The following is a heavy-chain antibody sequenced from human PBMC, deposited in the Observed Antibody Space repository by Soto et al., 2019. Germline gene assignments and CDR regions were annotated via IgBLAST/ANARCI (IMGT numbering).Heavy chain of an antibody. CDR3: ARDIWFGEFNWFDP. D-gene: IGHD3-10*01. J-gene: IGHJ5*02. CDR1: GYTFTGYY. V-gene: IGHV1-2*04. Sequence: ASVKVSCKASGYTFTGYYMHWVRQAPGQGLEWMGWINPNSGGTNHAQKFQGWVTMTRDTSISTAYMELSRLRSDDTAVYYCARDIWFGEFNWFDPWGQGTLVTVSS. CDR2: INPNSGGT.